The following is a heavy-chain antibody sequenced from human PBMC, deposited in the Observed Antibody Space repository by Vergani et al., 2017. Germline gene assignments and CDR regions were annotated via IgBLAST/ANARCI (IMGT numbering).Heavy chain of an antibody. Sequence: QVQLVESGGGVVQPGRSLRLTCTVSGVSIGSNSYYWGWIRQPPGKGLEWIGTIYYTGTTYYNEAHKSRLTTSVDTSKIQFSLNLTSVTAADTAVYYCTRHGRSGWAGYFQHWGQGTLVTASS. D-gene: IGHD6-19*01. J-gene: IGHJ1*01. CDR3: TRHGRSGWAGYFQH. CDR1: GVSIGSNSYY. CDR2: IYYTGTT. V-gene: IGHV4-39*01.